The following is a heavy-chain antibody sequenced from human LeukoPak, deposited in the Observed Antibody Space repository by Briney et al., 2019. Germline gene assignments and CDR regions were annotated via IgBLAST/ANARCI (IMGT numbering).Heavy chain of an antibody. CDR2: INHSGST. V-gene: IGHV4-34*01. CDR1: GGSFSGYY. Sequence: SETLSLTCAVYGGSFSGYYWSWIRQPPGKGLEWIGEINHSGSTNYNPSLKSRVTISVDTSKNQFSLKLSSVTAADTAVYYCARGLRGIAAAGGWFDPWGQGTLVTVSS. J-gene: IGHJ5*02. D-gene: IGHD6-13*01. CDR3: ARGLRGIAAAGGWFDP.